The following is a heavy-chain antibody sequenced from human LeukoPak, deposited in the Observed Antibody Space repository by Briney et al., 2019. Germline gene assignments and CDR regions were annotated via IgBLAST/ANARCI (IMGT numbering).Heavy chain of an antibody. Sequence: PSETLSLTCAVYGGSFSGYYWSWIRQPPGKGLEWIGEINHSGSTNYNPSLKSRVTISVDTSKNQFSLKLSSVTAADTAVYYCARVTYYYDSSGYPDSFDIWGQGTMVTVSS. CDR2: INHSGST. CDR3: ARVTYYYDSSGYPDSFDI. CDR1: GGSFSGYY. V-gene: IGHV4-34*01. D-gene: IGHD3-22*01. J-gene: IGHJ3*02.